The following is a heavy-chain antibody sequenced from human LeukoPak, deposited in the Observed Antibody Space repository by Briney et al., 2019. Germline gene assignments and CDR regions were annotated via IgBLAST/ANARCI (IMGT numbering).Heavy chain of an antibody. Sequence: SVKVSCKASGGTFSSYAISWVRQAPGQGLEWMGGIIPIFGTANYARKFQGRVTITADESTSIAYMELSSLRSEDTAVYYCARAYQNYGSGSYPLYFDYWGQGTLVTVSS. V-gene: IGHV1-69*13. D-gene: IGHD3-10*01. J-gene: IGHJ4*02. CDR1: GGTFSSYA. CDR2: IIPIFGTA. CDR3: ARAYQNYGSGSYPLYFDY.